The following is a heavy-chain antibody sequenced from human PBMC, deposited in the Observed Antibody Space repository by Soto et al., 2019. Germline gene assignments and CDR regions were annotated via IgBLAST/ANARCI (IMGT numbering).Heavy chain of an antibody. CDR2: IYYSGST. D-gene: IGHD4-17*01. CDR3: AREATVGVYFDY. Sequence: PSETLSLTCTVSGGSISNYYWVWIRQPQGKGLEWIGYIYYSGSTSYSPSLKSRVTISVDTSKNQFSLRLSSVTAADTAVDYCAREATVGVYFDYWGQGALVTVSS. V-gene: IGHV4-59*01. CDR1: GGSISNYY. J-gene: IGHJ4*02.